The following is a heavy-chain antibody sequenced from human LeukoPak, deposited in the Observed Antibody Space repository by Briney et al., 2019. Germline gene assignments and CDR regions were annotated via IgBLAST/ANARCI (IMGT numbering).Heavy chain of an antibody. Sequence: GGSLRLSCTASGFTFGGYAVSWFRQAPGKGLEWVGFIRSKAYGGTTEYAASVKGRFTISRDDSKSIAYLQMNSLKTEDTAVHYCTRGGPIVVVVAATEFDPWGQGTLVTVSS. CDR2: IRSKAYGGTT. CDR3: TRGGPIVVVVAATEFDP. D-gene: IGHD2-15*01. V-gene: IGHV3-49*03. J-gene: IGHJ5*02. CDR1: GFTFGGYA.